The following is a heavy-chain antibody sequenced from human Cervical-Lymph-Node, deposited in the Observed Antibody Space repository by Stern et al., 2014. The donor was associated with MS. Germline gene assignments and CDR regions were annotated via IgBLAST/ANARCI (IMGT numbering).Heavy chain of an antibody. CDR2: ITNSGASM. D-gene: IGHD2-2*01. CDR1: VFTFSDYS. Sequence: EVQLVESVGGLVTPGGSLRLSCAASVFTFSDYSMNWVRQAPGKVLEWVSSITNSGASMYYGDSVKGRFTISRDNAKNTLYLQMDSLSAEDTATYFCASTLHGGLYNWFDPWGQGTLVTVSS. CDR3: ASTLHGGLYNWFDP. V-gene: IGHV3-21*01. J-gene: IGHJ5*02.